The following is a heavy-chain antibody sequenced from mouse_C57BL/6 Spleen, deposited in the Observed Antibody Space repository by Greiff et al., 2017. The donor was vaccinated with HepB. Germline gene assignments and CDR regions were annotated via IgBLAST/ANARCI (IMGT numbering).Heavy chain of an antibody. CDR1: GYTFTNYW. CDR3: ARSRITTVVATRWYFDV. D-gene: IGHD1-1*01. V-gene: IGHV1-63*01. J-gene: IGHJ1*03. CDR2: IYPGGGYT. Sequence: QVQLQQSGAELVRPGTSVKMSCKASGYTFTNYWIGWAKQRPGHGLEWIGDIYPGGGYTNYNEKFKGKATLTADKSSSTAYMQFSSLTSEDSAIYYCARSRITTVVATRWYFDVWGTGTTVTVSS.